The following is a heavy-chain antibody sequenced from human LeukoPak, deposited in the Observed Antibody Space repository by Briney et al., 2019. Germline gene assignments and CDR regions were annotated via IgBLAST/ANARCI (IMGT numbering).Heavy chain of an antibody. CDR2: IYNSGSA. J-gene: IGHJ4*02. Sequence: KASETLSLTCSVSGGSISSYSWSWIRQPPGKGLEWVGYIYNSGSANYNPSLKSRITISVDTPKNHLSLKLTSVTAADTAVYYCARASGSGSYPLDYWGQGTLVTVSS. CDR3: ARASGSGSYPLDY. V-gene: IGHV4-59*01. D-gene: IGHD3-10*01. CDR1: GGSISSYS.